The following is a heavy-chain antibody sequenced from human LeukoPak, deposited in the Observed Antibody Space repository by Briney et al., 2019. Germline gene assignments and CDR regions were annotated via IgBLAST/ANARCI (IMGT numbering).Heavy chain of an antibody. D-gene: IGHD4-23*01. CDR2: INWNSGDI. CDR1: GFTFDDYA. J-gene: IGHJ4*02. V-gene: IGHV3-9*01. Sequence: GGSLRLSCAASGFTFDDYAMHWVRQAPGKGLEWVSGINWNSGDIIYADSVRGRFTISRDNANYALYLQMDSLRVEDTAFYYCTRRRNSNHPFDSWGQGTLVTVSS. CDR3: TRRRNSNHPFDS.